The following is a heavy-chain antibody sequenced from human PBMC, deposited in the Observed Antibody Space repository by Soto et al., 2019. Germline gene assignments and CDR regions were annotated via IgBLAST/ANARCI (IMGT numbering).Heavy chain of an antibody. CDR1: GGSFSGYY. CDR3: ARRAPYYYYSYLDV. J-gene: IGHJ6*03. V-gene: IGHV4-34*01. CDR2: INHSGST. Sequence: QVQLQQWGAGLLKPSETLSLTCAVYGGSFSGYYWSWIRQPPGKGLEWIGEINHSGSTNYNPSLRRRVTRAVDTAKNQVSLKLSSVTAADTAVYYCARRAPYYYYSYLDVWGKGTTVTVSS.